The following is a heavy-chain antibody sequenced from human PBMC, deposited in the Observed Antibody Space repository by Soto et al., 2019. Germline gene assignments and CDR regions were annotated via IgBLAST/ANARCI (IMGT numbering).Heavy chain of an antibody. CDR3: ARDATRWGFETDN. CDR2: IYYSGRT. Sequence: QVQLQESGPGLVKPSETLSLTCTVSGGSISSYYWSWIRQPPGKGLEWIGYIYYSGRTHYNPSLMSRLTISVDTSKNYFSLNLSSVTAADTAVYYCARDATRWGFETDNWGQGTLVTVSS. CDR1: GGSISSYY. D-gene: IGHD3-10*01. V-gene: IGHV4-59*01. J-gene: IGHJ4*02.